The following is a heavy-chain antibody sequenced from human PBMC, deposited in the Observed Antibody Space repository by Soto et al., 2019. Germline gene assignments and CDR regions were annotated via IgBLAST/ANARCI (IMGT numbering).Heavy chain of an antibody. D-gene: IGHD3-16*01. Sequence: EVQLLESGGGLVQPGGSLRLSCAVSGFTFNNYAMSWVRQAPGKGLEWVTAISASGRSTYYVDSVKGRFTISRDISKNTLYLEMNNLRAEDTAIYYCAKDDLGRGWGRYYFDYWGQGTLVTVSS. CDR2: ISASGRST. CDR1: GFTFNNYA. CDR3: AKDDLGRGWGRYYFDY. V-gene: IGHV3-23*01. J-gene: IGHJ4*02.